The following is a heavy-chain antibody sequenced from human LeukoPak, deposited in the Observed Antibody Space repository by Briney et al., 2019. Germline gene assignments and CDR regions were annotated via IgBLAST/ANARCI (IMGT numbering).Heavy chain of an antibody. V-gene: IGHV4-59*05. CDR1: GFTVSSNY. J-gene: IGHJ4*02. D-gene: IGHD1-26*01. CDR3: ARHVVVGAIVDY. Sequence: PGGSLRLSCAASGFTVSSNYMSWVRQAPGKGLEWIGSIYYSGSTYYNPSLKSRVAISVDTSKNQFSLKLSSVTAADTAVYYCARHVVVGAIVDYWGLGTLVTVSS. CDR2: IYYSGST.